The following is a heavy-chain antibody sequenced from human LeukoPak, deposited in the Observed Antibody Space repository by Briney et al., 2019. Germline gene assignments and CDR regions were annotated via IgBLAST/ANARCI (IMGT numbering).Heavy chain of an antibody. J-gene: IGHJ4*02. Sequence: GGSLRLSCAASGFSFSSYAMSWVRQAPGKGLEWVSGISDSGGSTYYADSVKGRFTISRDNSKNTLYLQMNSLRAEDTAVYYCAKLPGRAADYWGQGTLVTVSS. CDR1: GFSFSSYA. V-gene: IGHV3-23*01. CDR3: AKLPGRAADY. CDR2: ISDSGGST.